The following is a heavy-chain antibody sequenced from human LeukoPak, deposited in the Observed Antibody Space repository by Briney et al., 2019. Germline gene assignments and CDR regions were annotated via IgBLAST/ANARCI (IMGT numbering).Heavy chain of an antibody. CDR1: GGSVSSGPYY. V-gene: IGHV4-61*09. CDR2: IYTSGST. D-gene: IGHD3-10*01. Sequence: NPSETLSLTCTVSGGSVSSGPYYWNWIRQPAGKGLEWIGHIYTSGSTKYNPSLKSRVTISIDTSRNQFSLRLSSVTAADTAVYYCARTDYYGSGSYYKRWGQGALVTVSS. J-gene: IGHJ4*02. CDR3: ARTDYYGSGSYYKR.